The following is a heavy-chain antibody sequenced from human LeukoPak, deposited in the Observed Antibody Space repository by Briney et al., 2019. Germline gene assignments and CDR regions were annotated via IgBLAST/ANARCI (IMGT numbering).Heavy chain of an antibody. D-gene: IGHD6-19*01. CDR3: ARDKGPDAAGPFDY. V-gene: IGHV1-69*13. J-gene: IGHJ4*02. CDR2: IIPIFGTA. CDR1: GGTFSSYA. Sequence: ASVKVSCKASGGTFSSYAISWVRQAPGQGLEWMGGIIPIFGTANYAQKFQGRVTITADESTSTAYMELSSLRSKDTAVYYCARDKGPDAAGPFDYWGQGTLVTVSS.